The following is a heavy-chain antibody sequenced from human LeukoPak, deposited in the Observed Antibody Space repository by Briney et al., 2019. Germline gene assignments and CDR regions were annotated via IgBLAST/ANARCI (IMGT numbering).Heavy chain of an antibody. CDR3: ARDWGRSGYPIDY. Sequence: GGSLRLSCAASGFTFSSYAMSWVRQAPGKGLEWVSAISGSGGSTYYADSVKGRFTISRDNAKNSLYLQIKSLRDEDTAVYYCARDWGRSGYPIDYWGQGTLVTVSS. D-gene: IGHD3-22*01. CDR2: ISGSGGST. J-gene: IGHJ4*02. V-gene: IGHV3-23*01. CDR1: GFTFSSYA.